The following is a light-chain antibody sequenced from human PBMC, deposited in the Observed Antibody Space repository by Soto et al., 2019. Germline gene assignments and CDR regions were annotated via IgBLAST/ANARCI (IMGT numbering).Light chain of an antibody. V-gene: IGKV3-20*01. CDR1: QSVSSY. CDR2: AAS. Sequence: EIVLTQSPGTLSLSPGERATLSCRASQSVSSYLAWYQQKPGQAPRLLIYAASSRATGIPDRFSGSGSGTDFPLTISRLEPEDFAVYYCQQYGSSPRTFGPGTEVHFK. CDR3: QQYGSSPRT. J-gene: IGKJ3*01.